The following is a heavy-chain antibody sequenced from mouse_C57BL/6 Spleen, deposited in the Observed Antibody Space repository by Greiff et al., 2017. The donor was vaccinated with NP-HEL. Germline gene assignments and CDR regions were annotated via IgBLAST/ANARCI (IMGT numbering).Heavy chain of an antibody. Sequence: EVQLQESGPGLVKPSQSLSLTCSVTGYSITSGYYWNWIRQFPGNKLEWMGYISYDGSNNYNPSLKNRISITRDTSKNQFFLKLNSVTTEDTATYYRARARWYFDYWGQGTTLTVSS. CDR3: ARARWYFDY. CDR2: ISYDGSN. J-gene: IGHJ2*01. CDR1: GYSITSGYY. V-gene: IGHV3-6*01.